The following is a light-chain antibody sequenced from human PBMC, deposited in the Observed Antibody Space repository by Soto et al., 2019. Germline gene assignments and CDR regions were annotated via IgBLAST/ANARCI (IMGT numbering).Light chain of an antibody. CDR2: EES. J-gene: IGKJ5*01. CDR1: QAITNN. V-gene: IGKV1-9*01. CDR3: QQVKSYPRT. Sequence: DIHLTRSPSSLSSSAGDRVTITCRASQAITNNLAWYQQKPGNPPRLLIYEESTLHSGVPSRFSGRKVGTQFILTIDSLQPEDFATYYCQQVKSYPRTFGGGTRLEIK.